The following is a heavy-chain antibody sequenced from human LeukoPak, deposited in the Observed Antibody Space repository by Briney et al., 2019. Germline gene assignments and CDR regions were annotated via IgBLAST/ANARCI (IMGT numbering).Heavy chain of an antibody. J-gene: IGHJ4*02. CDR1: GGTFSSYA. CDR2: TIPILGIA. CDR3: AREPTGDLYIYYFDY. D-gene: IGHD7-27*01. Sequence: SVKVSCKASGGTFSSYAISWVRQASGQGLEWMGRTIPILGIANYAQKFQGRVTITADKSTSTAYMELSSLRSEDTAVYYCAREPTGDLYIYYFDYWGQGTLVTVSS. V-gene: IGHV1-69*04.